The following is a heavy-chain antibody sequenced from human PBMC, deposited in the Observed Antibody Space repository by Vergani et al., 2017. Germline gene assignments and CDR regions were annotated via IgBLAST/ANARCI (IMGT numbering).Heavy chain of an antibody. D-gene: IGHD5-12*01. CDR1: GFTFSSYW. CDR3: ARGGYSGNWFDH. V-gene: IGHV3-7*01. J-gene: IGHJ5*02. CDR2: IKEDGSEK. Sequence: EVQLMESGGGLVQPGGALRLSCAASGFTFSSYWMSWVRQAPGKGLEWVANIKEDGSEKYYVDSVKGRFTISRDNAKNSLYLQMNSLRAEDTAVYYCARGGYSGNWFDHWGQGTLVTVSS.